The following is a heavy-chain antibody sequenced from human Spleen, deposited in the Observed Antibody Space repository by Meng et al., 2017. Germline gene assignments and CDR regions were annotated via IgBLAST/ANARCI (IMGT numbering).Heavy chain of an antibody. V-gene: IGHV3-9*01. CDR3: AKDRGGWQVDH. D-gene: IGHD6-19*01. CDR2: ISWNGGSI. J-gene: IGHJ4*01. Sequence: GGSLRLSCAASGFSFSNYAMSWVRQAPGKGLEWVSGISWNGGSIGYADSVKGRFTISRDNAKRSLYLQMDSLRPEDTALYYCAKDRGGWQVDHWGQGTLVTVSS. CDR1: GFSFSNYA.